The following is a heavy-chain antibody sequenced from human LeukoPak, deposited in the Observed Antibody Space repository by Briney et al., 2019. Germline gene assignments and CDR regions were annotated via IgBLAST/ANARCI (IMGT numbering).Heavy chain of an antibody. CDR3: ARGGSYGSNQPVGLRYSYYFDY. Sequence: SSETLSLTCTVSGYSISSGYYWGWIRQPPGKGLEWIGSIYHSGSTYYNPSLKSRVTISVDTSKNQFSLKLSSVTAADTAVYYCARGGSYGSNQPVGLRYSYYFDYWGQGTLVTVSS. J-gene: IGHJ4*02. D-gene: IGHD3-10*01. V-gene: IGHV4-38-2*02. CDR1: GYSISSGYY. CDR2: IYHSGST.